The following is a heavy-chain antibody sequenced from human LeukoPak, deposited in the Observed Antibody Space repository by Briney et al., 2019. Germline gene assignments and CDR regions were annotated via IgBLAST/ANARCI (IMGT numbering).Heavy chain of an antibody. J-gene: IGHJ4*02. V-gene: IGHV3-23*01. CDR1: GFTFSSYA. CDR3: AKDPQWLVTAGGDY. CDR2: ISGSGGST. Sequence: PGGSLRLSCAASGFTFSSYAMSWVRQAPGKGLEWVSAISGSGGSTYYADSVKGRFTISRDNSKNTLYLQMNSLRAEDTAVYYCAKDPQWLVTAGGDYWGQGTLVTVSS. D-gene: IGHD6-19*01.